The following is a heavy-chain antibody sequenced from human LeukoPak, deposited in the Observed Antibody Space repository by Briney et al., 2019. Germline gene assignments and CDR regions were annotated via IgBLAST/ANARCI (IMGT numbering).Heavy chain of an antibody. J-gene: IGHJ3*02. D-gene: IGHD1-14*01. CDR1: GGSISSSSYY. V-gene: IGHV4-39*01. Sequence: SETLSLTCTVSGGSISSSSYYWGWIRQPPGKGLEWIGSIYYSGSTYYNPSLKSRVTISVDTSKNQFSLKLSSVTAADTAVYYCASGRNRGGPDAFDIWGQGTMVTVSS. CDR3: ASGRNRGGPDAFDI. CDR2: IYYSGST.